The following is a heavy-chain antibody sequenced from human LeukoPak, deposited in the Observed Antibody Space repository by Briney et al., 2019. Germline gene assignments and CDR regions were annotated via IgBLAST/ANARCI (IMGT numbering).Heavy chain of an antibody. Sequence: SETLSLTCTVSGGSISSGNYYWSWIRQPPGKGLEWIGEINHSGGANYNPSLKSRVTISADTSKSQFSLKLGSVTAADTAVYYCARVPLRFLEPFDYWGQGTLVTVSS. CDR1: GGSISSGNYY. V-gene: IGHV4-39*07. J-gene: IGHJ4*02. CDR2: INHSGGA. D-gene: IGHD3-3*01. CDR3: ARVPLRFLEPFDY.